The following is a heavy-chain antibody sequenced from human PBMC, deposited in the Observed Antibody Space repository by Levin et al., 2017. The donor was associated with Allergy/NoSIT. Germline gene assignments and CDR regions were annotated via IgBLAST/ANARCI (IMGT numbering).Heavy chain of an antibody. V-gene: IGHV4-31*03. CDR2: IYYSGST. CDR3: ARESRRSQGYCSSTSCYSYYFDY. J-gene: IGHJ4*02. CDR1: GGSISSGGYY. D-gene: IGHD2-2*01. Sequence: PSETLSLTCTVSGGSISSGGYYWSWIRQHPGKGLEWIGYIYYSGSTYYNPSLKSRVTISVDTSKNQFSLKLSSVTAADTAVYYCARESRRSQGYCSSTSCYSYYFDYWGQGTLVTVSS.